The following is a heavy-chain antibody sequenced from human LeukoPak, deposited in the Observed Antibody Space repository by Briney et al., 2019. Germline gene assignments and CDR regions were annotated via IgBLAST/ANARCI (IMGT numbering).Heavy chain of an antibody. V-gene: IGHV3-30*02. Sequence: GGSLRLXCAASGFTFSSYGMHWVRQAPGKGLEWVAFIRYDGSNKYYADSVKGRFTISRDNSKNTLYLQMNSLRAEDTAVYYCAKRGNYSNFNYYYYMDVWGKGTTVTVSS. CDR1: GFTFSSYG. D-gene: IGHD4-11*01. J-gene: IGHJ6*03. CDR3: AKRGNYSNFNYYYYMDV. CDR2: IRYDGSNK.